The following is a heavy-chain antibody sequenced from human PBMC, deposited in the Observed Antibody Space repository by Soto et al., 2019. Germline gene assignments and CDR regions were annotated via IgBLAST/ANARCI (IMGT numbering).Heavy chain of an antibody. CDR3: ARVGRTFGAFDI. Sequence: ASVKVSCKASRYTFTTYFMHWVRQAPGQGLEWMGLINPTGGSTNYAQKFQGRVTMTRDTSTSTVYMELNRLRSDDTAVYYCARVGRTFGAFDIWGQGTMVTVSS. V-gene: IGHV1-46*01. CDR1: RYTFTTYF. CDR2: INPTGGST. J-gene: IGHJ3*02. D-gene: IGHD3-16*01.